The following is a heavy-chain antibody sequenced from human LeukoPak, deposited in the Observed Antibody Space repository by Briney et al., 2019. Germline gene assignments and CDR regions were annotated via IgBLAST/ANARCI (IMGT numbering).Heavy chain of an antibody. D-gene: IGHD5-12*01. CDR3: ARETEIVATNPGGWYFDL. Sequence: PGGSLRLSCAASGFTFSSYSMNWVRQAPGKGLEWVSSISSSSTYIYYGDSVKGRFTISRDNAKNSLYLQVNSLRAEDTAVYYCARETEIVATNPGGWYFDLWGRGTLVTVSS. V-gene: IGHV3-21*01. CDR1: GFTFSSYS. CDR2: ISSSSTYI. J-gene: IGHJ2*01.